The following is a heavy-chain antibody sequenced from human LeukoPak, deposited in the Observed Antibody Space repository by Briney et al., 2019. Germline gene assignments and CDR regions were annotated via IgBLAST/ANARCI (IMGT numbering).Heavy chain of an antibody. CDR2: INSDGSST. Sequence: GGSLRLSCAASGFTFSSYWMHWVRQAPGKGLVWVSRINSDGSSTSYADSVKGRFTISRDNAKNTLYLQMNSLRAEDTAVYYCARDWWGYCSSTSCYGDAFDIWGQGTMVTVSS. D-gene: IGHD2-2*01. CDR3: ARDWWGYCSSTSCYGDAFDI. V-gene: IGHV3-74*01. CDR1: GFTFSSYW. J-gene: IGHJ3*02.